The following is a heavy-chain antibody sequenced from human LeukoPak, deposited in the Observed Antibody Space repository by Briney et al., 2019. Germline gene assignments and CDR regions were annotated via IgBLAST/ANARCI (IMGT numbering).Heavy chain of an antibody. CDR2: ITWNSRVK. V-gene: IGHV3-9*01. Sequence: PGRSLRLSCAASGFTFDNFAMHWVRQAPGKGLEWVSGITWNSRVKTYTPSVKGRFTISRDNAKNSLYLQMNSLRAEDTAVYYCARVRPRSGSPQPFDYWGQGTLVTVSS. D-gene: IGHD3-10*01. CDR1: GFTFDNFA. CDR3: ARVRPRSGSPQPFDY. J-gene: IGHJ4*02.